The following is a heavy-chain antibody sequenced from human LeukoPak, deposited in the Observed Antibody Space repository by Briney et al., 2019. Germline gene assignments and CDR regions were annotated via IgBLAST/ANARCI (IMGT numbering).Heavy chain of an antibody. D-gene: IGHD6-13*01. CDR2: ITTGGST. V-gene: IGHV3-23*01. CDR3: AKDRGSSWQITGFDY. CDR1: GFTFSNYA. J-gene: IGHJ4*02. Sequence: PGGSLRLSCAVSGFTFSNYAMSWVRQAPGKGLEWVSGITTGGSTYYADSVKGRFTISRDNSKSTLYLQMNSLRADDTAVYYCAKDRGSSWQITGFDYWGQGILVTVSS.